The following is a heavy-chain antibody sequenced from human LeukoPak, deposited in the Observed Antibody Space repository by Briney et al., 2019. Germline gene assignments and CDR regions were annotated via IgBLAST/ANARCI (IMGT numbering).Heavy chain of an antibody. J-gene: IGHJ4*02. Sequence: GGSLRLSWAAAGFTFSNYAMTWGRQAAGKGVEWVSGISGSGGTTYYADSVKGRFTISRDNSKNTLDLQMNSLRVEDTAIYYCAKDRTAQNFDWYPYYFDSGGPGTLVTVS. CDR3: AKDRTAQNFDWYPYYFDS. D-gene: IGHD3-9*01. V-gene: IGHV3-23*01. CDR2: ISGSGGTT. CDR1: GFTFSNYA.